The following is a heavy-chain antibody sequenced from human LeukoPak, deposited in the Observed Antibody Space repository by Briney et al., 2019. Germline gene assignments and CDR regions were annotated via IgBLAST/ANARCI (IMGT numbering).Heavy chain of an antibody. CDR1: GFTFSSYS. D-gene: IGHD3-10*01. V-gene: IGHV3-21*04. CDR2: ISSSSSYI. J-gene: IGHJ4*02. Sequence: GGSLRLSCAASGFTFSSYSMNWVRQAPGKGLEWVSSISSSSSYIYYADSVKGRFTISRDNAKNSLYLRMNSLRAEDTAVYYCAKGYGSGYDFDYWGQGTLVTVSS. CDR3: AKGYGSGYDFDY.